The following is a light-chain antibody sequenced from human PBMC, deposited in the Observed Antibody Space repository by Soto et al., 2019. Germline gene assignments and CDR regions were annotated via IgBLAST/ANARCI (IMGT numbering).Light chain of an antibody. CDR1: QSLSGW. CDR3: QQYYCPWT. CDR2: RVS. J-gene: IGKJ1*01. Sequence: DFQMTQSPSTLSASVGDRVTFTCRATQSLSGWLAWYQQKPGRAPKLLIYRVSNLETGVPSRFSGSGSGTEFTLTISSLQHDDVATYYCQQYYCPWTFGQGTKVQIK. V-gene: IGKV1-5*03.